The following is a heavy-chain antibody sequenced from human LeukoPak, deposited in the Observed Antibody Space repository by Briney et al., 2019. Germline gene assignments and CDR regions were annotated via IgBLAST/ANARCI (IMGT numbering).Heavy chain of an antibody. V-gene: IGHV3-30*02. CDR2: IRYDGSNK. CDR3: AKEPDYYDFWRGEGAFDI. D-gene: IGHD3-3*01. J-gene: IGHJ3*02. CDR1: GFTFSSYG. Sequence: GGSLRLSCAASGFTFSSYGMHWVRQAPGKGLEWVAFIRYDGSNKYYADSVKGRFTISRDNSKNTLYLQMNSLRAEDTAVYYCAKEPDYYDFWRGEGAFDIWGQGTMVTASS.